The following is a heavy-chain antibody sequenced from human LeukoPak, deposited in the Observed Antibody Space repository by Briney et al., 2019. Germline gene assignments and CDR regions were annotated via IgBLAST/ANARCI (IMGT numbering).Heavy chain of an antibody. J-gene: IGHJ6*02. CDR2: ISGSGGST. V-gene: IGHV3-23*01. Sequence: GGSLRLSCAASGFTFSSYAMSWVRQAPGKGLEWVSAISGSGGSTYYADSVKGRFTISRDNSKNTLYLQMNSLRAEDTAVYYCAKDHYSSGWVYYYGMDVWGQGTTVTVSS. CDR1: GFTFSSYA. CDR3: AKDHYSSGWVYYYGMDV. D-gene: IGHD6-19*01.